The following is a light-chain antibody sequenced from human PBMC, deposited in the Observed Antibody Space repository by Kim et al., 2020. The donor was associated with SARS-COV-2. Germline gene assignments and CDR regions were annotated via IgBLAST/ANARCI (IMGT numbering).Light chain of an antibody. J-gene: IGLJ2*01. Sequence: GQSVTIYCTGTSGDVGSYDYVSWYQHHPGKAPKVMIYDVRHRPSGVPDRFSGSKSGNTASLTISGLQAEDEADYYCCSYAGSPHVIFGGGTQLTVL. CDR3: CSYAGSPHVI. CDR2: DVR. V-gene: IGLV2-11*01. CDR1: SGDVGSYDY.